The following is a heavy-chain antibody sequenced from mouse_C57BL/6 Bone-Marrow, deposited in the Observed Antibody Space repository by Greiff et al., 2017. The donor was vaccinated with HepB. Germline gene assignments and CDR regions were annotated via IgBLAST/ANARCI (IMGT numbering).Heavy chain of an antibody. CDR1: GYTFTSYW. V-gene: IGHV1-64*01. CDR3: ARDIYDYDDGGYFDY. J-gene: IGHJ2*01. D-gene: IGHD2-4*01. CDR2: IHPNSGST. Sequence: VQLQQPGAELVKPGASVKLSCKASGYTFTSYWMHWVKQRPEQGLEWIGMIHPNSGSTNYNEKFKSKATLTVDKSSSTAYMQLSSLTSEDSAVYYCARDIYDYDDGGYFDYWGQGTTLTVSS.